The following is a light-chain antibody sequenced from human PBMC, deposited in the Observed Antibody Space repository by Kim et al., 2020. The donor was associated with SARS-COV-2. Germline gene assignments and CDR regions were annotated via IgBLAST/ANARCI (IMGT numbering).Light chain of an antibody. CDR3: AAWDDSLSGQV. CDR2: RNN. V-gene: IGLV1-47*01. Sequence: QAVVTQPPSASGTPGQRVTISCSGSSSNIGSNYVYWYQQLPGTAPKLLIYRNNQRPSGVPDRFSGSKSGTSASLAISGLRSEDEADYDCAAWDDSLSGQVFGGGTQLTVL. CDR1: SSNIGSNY. J-gene: IGLJ2*01.